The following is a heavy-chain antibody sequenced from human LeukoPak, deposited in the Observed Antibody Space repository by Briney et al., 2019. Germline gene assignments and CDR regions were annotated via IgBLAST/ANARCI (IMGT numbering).Heavy chain of an antibody. CDR2: ITSSGSTK. CDR3: ARVGFDI. Sequence: GGSLILSCAASGFTFSNYEMNWVRQARGKGLEWISTITSSGSTKYYADSVKGRFAASRDNAKNSLYLQMNSLRAEDTAVYYCARVGFDIWGQGTMVPVSS. V-gene: IGHV3-48*03. J-gene: IGHJ3*02. CDR1: GFTFSNYE.